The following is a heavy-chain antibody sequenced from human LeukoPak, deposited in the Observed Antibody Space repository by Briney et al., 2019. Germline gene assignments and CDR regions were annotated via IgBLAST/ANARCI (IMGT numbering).Heavy chain of an antibody. CDR1: GGSISSSSYY. CDR2: VNYSGNT. D-gene: IGHD2-2*02. V-gene: IGHV4-61*05. CDR3: ACGRAILDSSVFGY. Sequence: SETLSLTCTVSGGSISSSSYYWGWNRQPPGRGLEWIGYVNYSGNTNYNPSLKSRVTISIDMSENQFSLKLTSVTAADTAVYYCACGRAILDSSVFGYWGQGTLVTVSS. J-gene: IGHJ4*02.